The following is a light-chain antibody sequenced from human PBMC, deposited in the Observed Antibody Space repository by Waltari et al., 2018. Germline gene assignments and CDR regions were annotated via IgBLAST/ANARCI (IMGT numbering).Light chain of an antibody. Sequence: DIQMTQSPSSLSASIGDRVTITCRASENIGSYLNWYQQRTGEASKLLIYATSTLQTEVPSRFSGSGSRTDFTLTISSLQPEDFATYYCQHTFETPYSFGQGTKLESK. CDR3: QHTFETPYS. CDR1: ENIGSY. CDR2: ATS. J-gene: IGKJ2*01. V-gene: IGKV1-39*01.